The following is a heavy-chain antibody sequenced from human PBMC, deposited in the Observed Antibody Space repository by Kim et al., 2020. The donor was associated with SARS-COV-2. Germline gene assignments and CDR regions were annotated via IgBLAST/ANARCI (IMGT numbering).Heavy chain of an antibody. CDR2: IYYSGST. Sequence: SETLSLTCTVSGGSISSYYWSWIRQPPGKGLEWIGYIYYSGSTNYNPSLKSRVTISVDTSKNQFSLKLSSVTAADTAVYYCARALQGSGYYIDYWGQGTLVTVSS. V-gene: IGHV4-59*01. J-gene: IGHJ4*02. CDR3: ARALQGSGYYIDY. CDR1: GGSISSYY. D-gene: IGHD3-22*01.